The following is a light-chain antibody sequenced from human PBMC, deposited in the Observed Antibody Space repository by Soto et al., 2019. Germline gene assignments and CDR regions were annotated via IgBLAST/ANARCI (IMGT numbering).Light chain of an antibody. CDR1: QSISSH. CDR3: QQTYSIPLP. V-gene: IGKV1-39*01. J-gene: IGKJ3*01. CDR2: PAS. Sequence: DIQMTQSPSSLSASVGDRVTITCRASQSISSHLSWYRQKPGEAPVLLIYPASTLQSGVPSRFSGSGSGTDFTLTISSLQPEDSATFYCQQTYSIPLPFGWGTKVAIK.